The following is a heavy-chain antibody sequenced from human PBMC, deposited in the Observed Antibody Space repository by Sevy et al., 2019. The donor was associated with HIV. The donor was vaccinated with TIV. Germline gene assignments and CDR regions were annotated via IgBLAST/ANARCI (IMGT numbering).Heavy chain of an antibody. Sequence: ASVKVSCKVSGYTLTGLSMHWVRQAPGKGLEWMGSFDPEDGETIYAQRLKGRLTMTEDTSADTAYMKLNGLRSDDTAIYYCATKKDYYESSGCPFDFWGQGTLVTVSS. CDR1: GYTLTGLS. CDR2: FDPEDGET. CDR3: ATKKDYYESSGCPFDF. V-gene: IGHV1-24*01. J-gene: IGHJ4*02. D-gene: IGHD3-22*01.